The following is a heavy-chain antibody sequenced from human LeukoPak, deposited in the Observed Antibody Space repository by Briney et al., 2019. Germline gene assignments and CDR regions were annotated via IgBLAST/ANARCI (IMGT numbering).Heavy chain of an antibody. D-gene: IGHD3-9*01. CDR2: INRSGIT. CDR1: DESFNNYF. CDR3: ARGRKYYDILTGYYRPSHYFYMDV. Sequence: PSETLSLTCTVYDESFNNYFWSWIRQSPGKGLEWIGEINRSGITSYNPSLKGRLTMSADMSKNQFSLNLTSVTAADTAVYFCARGRKYYDILTGYYRPSHYFYMDVWGNGTTVTVSS. V-gene: IGHV4-34*01. J-gene: IGHJ6*03.